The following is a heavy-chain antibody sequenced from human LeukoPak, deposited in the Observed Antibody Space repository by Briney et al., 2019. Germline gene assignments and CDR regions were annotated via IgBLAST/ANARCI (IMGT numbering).Heavy chain of an antibody. CDR1: GGSISSYY. CDR2: IYYSGST. D-gene: IGHD1-26*01. Sequence: PSETLSLTCTVSGGSISSYYWSWIRQPPGKGLEWIGYIYYSGSTNYNPSLKSRVTISVDTSKNQFSLKLSSVTAADTAVYYCARARAMWELLEHWGQGTLVTVSS. CDR3: ARARAMWELLEH. J-gene: IGHJ1*01. V-gene: IGHV4-59*01.